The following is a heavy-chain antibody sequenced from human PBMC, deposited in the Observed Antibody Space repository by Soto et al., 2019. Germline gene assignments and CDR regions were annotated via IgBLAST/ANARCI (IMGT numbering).Heavy chain of an antibody. CDR1: GFTFSSYG. CDR2: ISYDGSNK. Sequence: QVQLVESGGGVVQPGRSLRLSCAASGFTFSSYGMHWVRQAPGKGLEWVAVISYDGSNKYYADSVKGRFTISRDNSKNMLYLQMNSLIAEDTAVYYCAKEHYGSGSYCNAVLYFFDYWGQGTLVTVSS. J-gene: IGHJ4*02. D-gene: IGHD3-10*01. V-gene: IGHV3-30*18. CDR3: AKEHYGSGSYCNAVLYFFDY.